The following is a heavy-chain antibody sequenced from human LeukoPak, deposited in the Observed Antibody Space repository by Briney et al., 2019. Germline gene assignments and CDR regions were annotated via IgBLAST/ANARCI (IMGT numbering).Heavy chain of an antibody. D-gene: IGHD6-19*01. CDR3: TKGRTSAWYYFDS. Sequence: SWGSLRLSCAASGVFFSSYAMTWVCLGQGGGLGRVSTITVSGRDTYYTDSVKGRFTISSDNSTNTLYLQMNSRRAEDTAIYYCTKGRTSAWYYFDSWGQGTLVTVSS. V-gene: IGHV3-23*01. J-gene: IGHJ4*02. CDR2: ITVSGRDT. CDR1: GVFFSSYA.